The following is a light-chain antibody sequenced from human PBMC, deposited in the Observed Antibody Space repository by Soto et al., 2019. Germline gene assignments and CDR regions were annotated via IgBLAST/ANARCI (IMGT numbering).Light chain of an antibody. V-gene: IGLV1-40*01. CDR3: QSYDSALSGWV. CDR1: SSNIGAGHD. J-gene: IGLJ7*01. CDR2: GNS. Sequence: QSVLTQPPSVSGAPGQRVTFSCTGSSSNIGAGHDVHWYQHLPGTAPKLLIHGNSNRPSGVPDRFSGSKSGTSASLAITGLQAEDEADYYCQSYDSALSGWVFGGGTQLTVL.